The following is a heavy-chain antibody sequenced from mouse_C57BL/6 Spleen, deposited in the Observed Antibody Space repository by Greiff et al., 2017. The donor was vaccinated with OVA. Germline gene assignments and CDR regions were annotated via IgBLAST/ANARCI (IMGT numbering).Heavy chain of an antibody. D-gene: IGHD3-3*01. CDR3: ARKGPYYFDY. CDR1: GYAFSSSW. Sequence: QVQLKESGPELVKPGASVKISCKASGYAFSSSWMNWVKQRPGKGLEWIGRIYPGDGDTNYNGKFKGKATLTADKSSSTAYMQLRSLTSEDSAVYFCARKGPYYFDYWGQGTTLTVSS. V-gene: IGHV1-82*01. J-gene: IGHJ2*01. CDR2: IYPGDGDT.